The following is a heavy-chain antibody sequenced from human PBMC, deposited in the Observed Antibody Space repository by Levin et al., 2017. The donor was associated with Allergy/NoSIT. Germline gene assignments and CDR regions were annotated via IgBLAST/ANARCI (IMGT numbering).Heavy chain of an antibody. CDR3: ARDRGGIAVVSFDY. CDR1: GFTFSSYG. J-gene: IGHJ4*02. Sequence: GGSLRLSCAASGFTFSSYGMHWVRQAPGKGLEWVAVIWYDGSNKYYADSVKGRFTISRDNSKNTLYLEMNSLRAEDTAVYYCARDRGGIAVVSFDYWGQGTLVTVSS. V-gene: IGHV3-33*01. D-gene: IGHD6-19*01. CDR2: IWYDGSNK.